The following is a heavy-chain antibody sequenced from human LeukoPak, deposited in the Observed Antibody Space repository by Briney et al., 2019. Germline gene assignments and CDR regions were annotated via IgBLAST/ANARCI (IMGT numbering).Heavy chain of an antibody. CDR1: GCTFTTYS. CDR2: ISVNNGGT. Sequence: GASVKVSCKASGCTFTTYSLAWVRQAPGQSLEWMGWISVNNGGTNYAQSFQDRGTLTRDTSTNTAYLELRGLRSDDTAIIYCATATQPRGYFLHWGQGTLVTVSS. V-gene: IGHV1-18*01. J-gene: IGHJ1*01. CDR3: ATATQPRGYFLH. D-gene: IGHD2-2*01.